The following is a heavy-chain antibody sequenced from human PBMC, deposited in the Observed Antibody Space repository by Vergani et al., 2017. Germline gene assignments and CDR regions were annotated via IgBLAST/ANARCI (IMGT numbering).Heavy chain of an antibody. V-gene: IGHV3-53*01. D-gene: IGHD2-15*01. Sequence: EVQVVESGGGLIQPGGSLRLSCEASGFTVSSNYMSWVRQAPGKGLGWVSVIYSGGSTYYAASVKGRFTISRDNLKTTLYLQMNSLRAEDTAVYYCARVDLGYCRGGSCSYYFDYWGQGTLVTVSS. J-gene: IGHJ4*02. CDR1: GFTVSSNY. CDR3: ARVDLGYCRGGSCSYYFDY. CDR2: IYSGGST.